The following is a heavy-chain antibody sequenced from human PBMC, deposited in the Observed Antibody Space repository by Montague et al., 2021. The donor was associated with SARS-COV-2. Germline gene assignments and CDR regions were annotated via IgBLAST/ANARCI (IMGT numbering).Heavy chain of an antibody. J-gene: IGHJ5*02. Sequence: SETLSLTCTVYGGSISSDNWWTWIRQPPGKGLEWIGDIFHSGTTNYNPSLKSRLTISVDKSKNQISLKLISVTAADTAMYYCALPLGGARFDPWGQGTLVTVSS. CDR1: GGSISSDNW. D-gene: IGHD3-16*01. V-gene: IGHV4-4*02. CDR2: IFHSGTT. CDR3: ALPLGGARFDP.